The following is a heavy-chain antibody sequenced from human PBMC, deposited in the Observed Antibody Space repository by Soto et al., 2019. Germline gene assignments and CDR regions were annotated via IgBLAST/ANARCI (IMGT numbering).Heavy chain of an antibody. J-gene: IGHJ6*03. Sequence: QVQLVQSGAEVKKPRASVKVSCNASGYTFSSYGISWVRQAPGQGLEWMAWISAYNGNTNYAQRLQGRVTLTTDTSTSTAYMELRSLRSDDTAVDFCARVKSVRGVFPNTAAEYYGNMDVWGQGTTVTVSS. D-gene: IGHD3-10*01. CDR2: ISAYNGNT. CDR1: GYTFSSYG. CDR3: ARVKSVRGVFPNTAAEYYGNMDV. V-gene: IGHV1-18*01.